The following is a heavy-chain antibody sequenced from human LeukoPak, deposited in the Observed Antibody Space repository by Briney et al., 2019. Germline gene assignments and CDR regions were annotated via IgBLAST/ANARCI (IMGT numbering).Heavy chain of an antibody. D-gene: IGHD4-23*01. J-gene: IGHJ4*02. Sequence: ASVNVSCKASGYTFTGYYMHWVRQAPGQGLEWMGWINPNSGGTNYAQKFQGRVTMTRDTSISTAYMELSRLRSDDTAVYYCARDHTPLYGGTGPQGGDWGQGTLVTVSS. CDR3: ARDHTPLYGGTGPQGGD. CDR2: INPNSGGT. V-gene: IGHV1-2*02. CDR1: GYTFTGYY.